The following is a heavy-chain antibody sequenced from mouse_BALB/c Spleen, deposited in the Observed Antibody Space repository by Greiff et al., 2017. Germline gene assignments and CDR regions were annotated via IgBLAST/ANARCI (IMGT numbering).Heavy chain of an antibody. CDR2: ISYSGST. CDR1: GDSITSGY. D-gene: IGHD2-1*01. J-gene: IGHJ2*01. Sequence: EVKLEESGPSLVKPSQTLSLTCSVTGDSITSGYWNWIRKFPGNKLEYMGYISYSGSTYYNPSLISRISITRDTSKNQYYLQLNSVTTEDTATYYCARYYGNYFNYFDYGGQGTTLTVSS. V-gene: IGHV3-8*02. CDR3: ARYYGNYFNYFDY.